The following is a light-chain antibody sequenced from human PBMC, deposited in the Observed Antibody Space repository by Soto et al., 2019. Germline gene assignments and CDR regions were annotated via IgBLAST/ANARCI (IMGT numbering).Light chain of an antibody. J-gene: IGKJ4*01. V-gene: IGKV3-20*01. Sequence: EIVLTQSPGTLSLSPGERATLSFSASQSVSSSYLAWYQQKPGQAPRLLIYGASSRATGIPDRFSGSGSGTDFALTITSLQAEDFATYYCQQLRMYPSTFGGGTKVDIK. CDR3: QQLRMYPST. CDR2: GAS. CDR1: QSVSSSY.